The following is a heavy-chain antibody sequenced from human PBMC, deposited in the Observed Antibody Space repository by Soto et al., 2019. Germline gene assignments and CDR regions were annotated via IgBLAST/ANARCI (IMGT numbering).Heavy chain of an antibody. J-gene: IGHJ5*02. CDR3: ARARRARKYYDFWRGYFSGP. CDR2: INHSGST. V-gene: IGHV4-34*01. CDR1: GGSFSGYY. Sequence: PSETLSLTCAVYGGSFSGYYWSWIRQPPGKGLEWIGEINHSGSTNYNPSLKSRVTISVDTSKNQFSLKLSSVTAADTAVYYCARARRARKYYDFWRGYFSGPWGQGTLVTVSS. D-gene: IGHD3-3*01.